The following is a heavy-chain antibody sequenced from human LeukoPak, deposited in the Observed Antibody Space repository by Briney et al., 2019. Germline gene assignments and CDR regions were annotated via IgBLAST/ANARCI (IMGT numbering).Heavy chain of an antibody. CDR2: ISSGSDYI. V-gene: IGHV3-21*01. CDR1: GFPFNTYS. Sequence: NPGGSLRLSCAASGFPFNTYSMNWVRQAPGKGLERVSSISSGSDYIYYADSVKGRFTISRDNAKSSVHLQMSSLRAEDTAVYYCSGSYSYYYAMHVWGQGTTVTVSS. CDR3: SGSYSYYYAMHV. J-gene: IGHJ6*02.